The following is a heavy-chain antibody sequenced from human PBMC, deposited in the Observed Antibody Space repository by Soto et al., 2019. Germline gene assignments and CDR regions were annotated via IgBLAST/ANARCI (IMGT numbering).Heavy chain of an antibody. D-gene: IGHD4-17*01. J-gene: IGHJ4*02. CDR2: IYYSGST. CDR1: GGSISSGGYY. CDR3: ARDRYGDYDV. V-gene: IGHV4-31*03. Sequence: SETLSLTCTVSGGSISSGGYYWSWIRQHPGKGLEWIGYIYYSGSTYYNPSLKSRVTISVDTSKNQFSLKLSSVTAADTAVYYCARDRYGDYDVWGQGTLVTVSS.